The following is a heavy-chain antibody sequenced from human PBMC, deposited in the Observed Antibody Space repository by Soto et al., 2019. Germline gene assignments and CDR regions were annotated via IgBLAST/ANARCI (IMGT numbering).Heavy chain of an antibody. J-gene: IGHJ4*02. CDR3: ARSYYHDSSAYYYDY. Sequence: GSLQLACAASGFTIRSYWMRWGRQAPGKGLVWVSRINNDGSSTSYADSVKGRFTISRDNAKNSVDLQMNSLRDEDTAVYYCARSYYHDSSAYYYDYWGQGALVTVSS. CDR1: GFTIRSYW. D-gene: IGHD3-22*01. V-gene: IGHV3-74*01. CDR2: INNDGSST.